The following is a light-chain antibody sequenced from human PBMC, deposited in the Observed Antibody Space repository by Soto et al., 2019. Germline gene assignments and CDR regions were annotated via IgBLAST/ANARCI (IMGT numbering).Light chain of an antibody. CDR3: QQNGSSPLT. CDR1: QSVSSSY. CDR2: GAS. J-gene: IGKJ4*01. V-gene: IGKV3-20*01. Sequence: EIVLTQSPGTLSLSPGERATLSCRASQSVSSSYLAWYQQKPGQAPRLLIYGASSRATGSPDRFSGSASGTDFTLTISRLEAEDFAVYYFQQNGSSPLTFGEGTKVEIK.